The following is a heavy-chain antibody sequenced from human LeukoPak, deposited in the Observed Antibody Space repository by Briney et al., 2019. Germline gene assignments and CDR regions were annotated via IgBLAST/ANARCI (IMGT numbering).Heavy chain of an antibody. J-gene: IGHJ4*02. CDR2: INPNSGGT. V-gene: IGHV1-2*02. CDR1: GYTFTGYY. D-gene: IGHD3-9*01. Sequence: ASVKVSCKASGYTFTGYYMHWVRQAPGQGLEWMGWINPNSGGTNYAQKFQGRVTMTRDTSISTAYMELSRLRSDDTAVYYCARERYFDWFRTYYFDYWGRGTLVTVSS. CDR3: ARERYFDWFRTYYFDY.